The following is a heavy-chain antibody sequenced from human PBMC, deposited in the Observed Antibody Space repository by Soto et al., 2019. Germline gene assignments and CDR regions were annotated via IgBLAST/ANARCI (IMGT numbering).Heavy chain of an antibody. Sequence: GGSLRLSCAASGFTFSDYYMTWIRQAPGKGLEWVSYISSGGSSIYYADSVKGRFTISRDNAKNSLYLQMNSLRAEDTAMYYCASLAIGTIIRGAPDFWGQGTLVTV. J-gene: IGHJ4*02. V-gene: IGHV3-11*01. CDR1: GFTFSDYY. CDR3: ASLAIGTIIRGAPDF. D-gene: IGHD3-10*01. CDR2: ISSGGSSI.